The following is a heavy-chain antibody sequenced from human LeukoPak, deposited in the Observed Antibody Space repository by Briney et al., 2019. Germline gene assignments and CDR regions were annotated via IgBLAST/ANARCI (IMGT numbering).Heavy chain of an antibody. D-gene: IGHD3-10*01. J-gene: IGHJ4*02. V-gene: IGHV3-23*01. CDR3: LWFWEQLHTTLDY. CDR2: ISGSGGDT. CDR1: GFTFSNHA. Sequence: PGVSLTLYCAASGFTFSNHAMMWLRPAPGKEREWVSHISGSGGDTYYAYPVRGPFTSSRDNTKNTLYLQMNSLRADDTAVYYCLWFWEQLHTTLDYWGQGTLVTVSS.